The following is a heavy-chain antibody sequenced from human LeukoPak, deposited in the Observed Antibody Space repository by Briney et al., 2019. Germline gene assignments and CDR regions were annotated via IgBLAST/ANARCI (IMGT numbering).Heavy chain of an antibody. CDR3: ARDLRTGIAEQPGTRYWFDP. J-gene: IGHJ5*02. CDR1: GYTLTSYG. D-gene: IGHD6-13*01. CDR2: ISAYNGIT. V-gene: IGHV1-18*01. Sequence: GASVKVSCKASGYTLTSYGISWVRQAPGQGLEWMGWISAYNGITNYAQKLQGRVTMTTDTSTSTAYMELRSLRSDDTAVYYCARDLRTGIAEQPGTRYWFDPWGQGTLVTVSS.